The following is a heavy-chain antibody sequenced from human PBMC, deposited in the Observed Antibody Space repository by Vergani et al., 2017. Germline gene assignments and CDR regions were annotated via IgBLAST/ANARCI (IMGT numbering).Heavy chain of an antibody. D-gene: IGHD3-9*01. CDR1: RFTFTSYH. J-gene: IGHJ4*02. Sequence: QVQLVQSGAEVKKPGASVRVSCKASRFTFTSYHIHWVRQAPRQGLDWLGRIDPNSVDTRYSQRFQARVTITRDTSINTAYIEVTSLRSDDTAVYYCAREPALTGFFDYWGQGTLVTGSS. CDR3: AREPALTGFFDY. CDR2: IDPNSVDT. V-gene: IGHV1-2*06.